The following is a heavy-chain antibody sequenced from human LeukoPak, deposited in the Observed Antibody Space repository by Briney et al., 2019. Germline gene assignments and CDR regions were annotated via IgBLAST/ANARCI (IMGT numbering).Heavy chain of an antibody. V-gene: IGHV3-64D*09. CDR3: VKDPKSGTTYQGY. J-gene: IGHJ4*02. Sequence: GGSLRLSCSASGFTFSSYAMHWVRQAPGKGLEYVSAISSIGGSTYYADSLKGRFTISRDNSENTLYLQMSTLRAEDTAVYYCVKDPKSGTTYQGYWGQGTLVTVSS. D-gene: IGHD1-7*01. CDR1: GFTFSSYA. CDR2: ISSIGGST.